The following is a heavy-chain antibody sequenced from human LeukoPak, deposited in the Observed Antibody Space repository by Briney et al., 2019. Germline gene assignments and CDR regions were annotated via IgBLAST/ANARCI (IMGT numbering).Heavy chain of an antibody. V-gene: IGHV4-61*09. CDR1: SGSSSSDTYH. J-gene: IGHJ4*02. D-gene: IGHD6-13*01. Sequence: PSETLSLTCTVSSGSSSSDTYHWSWIRQPAGKGLEWIGHIYTSGSTKYNPSLKSRVTMSVDTSKTQFSLKLSSMTAADTAVYYCARGVWSTWSSAGDYYFDHWGQGTLVTVSS. CDR2: IYTSGST. CDR3: ARGVWSTWSSAGDYYFDH.